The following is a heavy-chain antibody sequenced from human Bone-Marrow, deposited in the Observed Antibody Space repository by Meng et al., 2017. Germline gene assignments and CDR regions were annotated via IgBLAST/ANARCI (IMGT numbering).Heavy chain of an antibody. Sequence: ASVKVSCKASGNTFTGYYLHGVRRAPGQGLEWMGRIDPKSGDTHYAQRFQGRVTMTGDTSISTAYMELSGLRSDDTAMYYCARDEDISAAGKLFGDYWGQGTLVTVSS. V-gene: IGHV1-2*06. CDR2: IDPKSGDT. CDR1: GNTFTGYY. CDR3: ARDEDISAAGKLFGDY. J-gene: IGHJ4*02. D-gene: IGHD6-13*01.